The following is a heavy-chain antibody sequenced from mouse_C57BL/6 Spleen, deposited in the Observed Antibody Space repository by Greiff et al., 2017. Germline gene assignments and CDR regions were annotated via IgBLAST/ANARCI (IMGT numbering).Heavy chain of an antibody. D-gene: IGHD2-2*01. Sequence: VQLQQSGAELVKPGASVKLSCKASGYTFTSYWIHWVKQRPGRGLEWIGWIDPNSGGTKYNEKFKSKATLTVDKPSSTAYMHLSSLTSEDSAVYYCARSGGYDPYYFDYWGQGTTLTVSS. V-gene: IGHV1-72*01. CDR3: ARSGGYDPYYFDY. CDR1: GYTFTSYW. CDR2: IDPNSGGT. J-gene: IGHJ2*01.